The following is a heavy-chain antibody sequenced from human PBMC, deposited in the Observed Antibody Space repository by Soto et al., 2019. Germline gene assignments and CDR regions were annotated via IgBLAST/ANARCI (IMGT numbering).Heavy chain of an antibody. CDR2: IYYSGST. CDR3: ARGPSPYGDYASYFDY. V-gene: IGHV4-31*03. CDR1: GGSISSGGYY. D-gene: IGHD4-17*01. Sequence: SETLSLTCTVSGGSISSGGYYWSWIRQHPGKGLEWIGYIYYSGSTYYNPSLKSRVTISVDTSKNQFSLKLSSVTAADTAVYYCARGPSPYGDYASYFDYWGQGTLVTVSS. J-gene: IGHJ4*02.